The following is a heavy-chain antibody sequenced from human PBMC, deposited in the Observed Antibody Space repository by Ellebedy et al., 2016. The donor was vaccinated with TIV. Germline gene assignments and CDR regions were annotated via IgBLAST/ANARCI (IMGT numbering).Heavy chain of an antibody. CDR1: SGSISSSNW. V-gene: IGHV4-4*02. D-gene: IGHD4-11*01. CDR3: ASYSSRIRNFEY. CDR2: ISPSGNT. J-gene: IGHJ4*02. Sequence: MPSETLSLTCAVSSGSISSSNWWSWVRQPPGKGLEWIGEISPSGNTNYIPSLKSRVTISIDTSNNRFSLNLKSVTAADTAVYYCASYSSRIRNFEYWGQGTLVTVSS.